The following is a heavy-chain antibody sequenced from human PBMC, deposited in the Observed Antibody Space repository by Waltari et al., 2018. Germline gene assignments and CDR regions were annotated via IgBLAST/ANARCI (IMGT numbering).Heavy chain of an antibody. J-gene: IGHJ4*02. CDR1: GYTFTSYG. V-gene: IGHV1-18*01. D-gene: IGHD2-15*01. CDR3: ARTPVVVAATHVDY. CDR2: ISAYNVNT. Sequence: QVQLVQSGAAVKKPGASVKVSCKASGYTFTSYGISWVRQAPGQGLEWMGWISAYNVNTNYAQKRQCRVTMTTDTSTSTAYMELRSLRSDDTAVYYCARTPVVVAATHVDYWGQGTLVTVSS.